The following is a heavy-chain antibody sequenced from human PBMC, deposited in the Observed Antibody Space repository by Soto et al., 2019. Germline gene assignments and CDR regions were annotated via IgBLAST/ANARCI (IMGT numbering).Heavy chain of an antibody. D-gene: IGHD3-10*01. V-gene: IGHV4-59*01. Sequence: QVQLQESGPGLVKPSETLSLTCTVSGGSISSYYCSCILQPPGKGLEWIGYIYYSGSTNYNPSLRSRVTISGDQYRARLSDKLRSVDAAQTAGYDWASYGAGSSPRFDPWGQGTLVTVSS. J-gene: IGHJ5*02. CDR3: ASYGAGSSPRFDP. CDR1: GGSISSYY. CDR2: IYYSGST.